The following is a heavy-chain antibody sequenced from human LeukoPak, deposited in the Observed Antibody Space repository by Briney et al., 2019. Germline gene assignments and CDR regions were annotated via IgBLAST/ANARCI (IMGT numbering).Heavy chain of an antibody. Sequence: SETLSLTCTVSGGSISSGDYYWSWIRQPPGKGLEWIGYIYYSGSTYYNPSLKSRVTISVDTSQNQFSLKLSSVAAADRAVLFCARVGSGTDYWGQGTLVTVSS. CDR1: GGSISSGDYY. CDR3: ARVGSGTDY. V-gene: IGHV4-30-4*08. D-gene: IGHD1/OR15-1a*01. J-gene: IGHJ4*02. CDR2: IYYSGST.